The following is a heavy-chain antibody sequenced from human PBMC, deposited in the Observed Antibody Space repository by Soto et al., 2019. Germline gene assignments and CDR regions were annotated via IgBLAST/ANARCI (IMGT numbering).Heavy chain of an antibody. Sequence: QVQLQESGPGLVKPSQTLSLTCTVSGGSISSGGYYWSWIRQHPGKGLEWIGYIYYSGSTYYNPSLNSRVTISVDTSKNQFSLKLSSVTAADTAVYYCARLEPNDTTVTTPFWYFDLWGRGTLVTVSS. CDR1: GGSISSGGYY. V-gene: IGHV4-31*03. J-gene: IGHJ2*01. CDR3: ARLEPNDTTVTTPFWYFDL. CDR2: IYYSGST. D-gene: IGHD4-17*01.